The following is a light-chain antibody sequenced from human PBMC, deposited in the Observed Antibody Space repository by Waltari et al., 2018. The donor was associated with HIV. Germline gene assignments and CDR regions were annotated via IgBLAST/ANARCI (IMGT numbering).Light chain of an antibody. Sequence: QSALTQPASVSGSPGQSITISCTGTSSDGGGYNYVPWYQQHPGKVPKLMIYDVSNRPSGVSNRFSGSKSGNTASLTISGLQAEDEADYYCSSYTSSSTNVFGTGTKVTVL. CDR1: SSDGGGYNY. V-gene: IGLV2-14*03. CDR3: SSYTSSSTNV. CDR2: DVS. J-gene: IGLJ1*01.